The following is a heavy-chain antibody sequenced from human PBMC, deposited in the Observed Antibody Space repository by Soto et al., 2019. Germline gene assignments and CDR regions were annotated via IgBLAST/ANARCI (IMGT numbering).Heavy chain of an antibody. J-gene: IGHJ6*02. D-gene: IGHD2-2*01. V-gene: IGHV1-69*12. CDR3: ARHDCISSSCYYYYYYVMDV. CDR2: IIPFFDTA. Sequence: QVQLVQSGAEVKKPGSSVKVSCKASGDTFSSYAMSWERQAPGQGLEWMGGIIPFFDTANYAQQFQGRVTITADESTSAAYMELSSLGSEDTAVYYCARHDCISSSCYYYYYYVMDVWGQGTTVAVSS. CDR1: GDTFSSYA.